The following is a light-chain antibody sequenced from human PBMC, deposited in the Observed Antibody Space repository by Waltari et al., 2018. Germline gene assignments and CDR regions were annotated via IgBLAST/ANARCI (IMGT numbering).Light chain of an antibody. CDR1: QSILYTTTNNNY. CDR2: WAS. J-gene: IGKJ4*01. Sequence: DIGMTQSPDSLAVSLGERATINCKSSQSILYTTTNNNYLAWYQQKAGQPPKLLIYWASNRQSGVPDRFSGSGSGTDFTLTISSLQAEDVAVYYCQQYYTTPLTFGGGTRVEI. CDR3: QQYYTTPLT. V-gene: IGKV4-1*01.